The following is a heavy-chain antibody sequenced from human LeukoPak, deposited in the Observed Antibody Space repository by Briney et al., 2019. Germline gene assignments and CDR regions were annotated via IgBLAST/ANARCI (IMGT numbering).Heavy chain of an antibody. J-gene: IGHJ4*02. Sequence: GGSLRLSCAASGFTFSSYAMSWVRQAPGKGLEWVSAISGSGGSTYYADSMKGRFTISRDNSKNTLYLQMNSLRAEDTAVYYCAKDPVYDYVWGSYPHDYWGQGTLVTVSS. D-gene: IGHD3-16*02. CDR2: ISGSGGST. CDR3: AKDPVYDYVWGSYPHDY. CDR1: GFTFSSYA. V-gene: IGHV3-23*01.